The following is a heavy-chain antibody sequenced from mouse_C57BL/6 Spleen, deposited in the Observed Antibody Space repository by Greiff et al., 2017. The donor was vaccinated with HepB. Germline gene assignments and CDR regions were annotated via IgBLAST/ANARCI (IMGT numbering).Heavy chain of an antibody. Sequence: DVKLVESEGGLVQPGSSMKLSCTASGFTFSDYYMAWVRQVPEKGLEWVANINYDGSSTYYLDSLKSRFIISRDNAKNILYLQMSSLKSEDTATYYCARAPFGGYFDVWGTGTTVTVSS. D-gene: IGHD3-1*01. CDR3: ARAPFGGYFDV. CDR2: INYDGSST. V-gene: IGHV5-16*01. CDR1: GFTFSDYY. J-gene: IGHJ1*03.